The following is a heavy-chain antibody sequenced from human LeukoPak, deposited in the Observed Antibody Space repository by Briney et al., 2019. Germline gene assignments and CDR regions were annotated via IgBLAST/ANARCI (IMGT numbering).Heavy chain of an antibody. CDR2: INSDGSST. V-gene: IGHV3-74*01. J-gene: IGHJ5*02. Sequence: PGGSLRLSCAASGFTFSSYWMHWVRQAPGKGLVWVSRINSDGSSTSYADSVKGRFTISRDNAKNTLYLQMNSLRAEDTAVYYCARILRWGNSPSWFDPWGQGTLVTVSS. CDR3: ARILRWGNSPSWFDP. CDR1: GFTFSSYW. D-gene: IGHD4-23*01.